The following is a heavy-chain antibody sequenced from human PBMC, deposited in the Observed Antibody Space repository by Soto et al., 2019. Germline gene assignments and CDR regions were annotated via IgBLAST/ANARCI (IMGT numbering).Heavy chain of an antibody. D-gene: IGHD3-16*01. V-gene: IGHV1-69*11. CDR2: IIPILGTA. Sequence: QVQLVQSGAEVKKPGSSVKVSCKASGGTFSSYAIDWVRQAPGQGLEWMGGIIPILGTADYAQKFQGRVTITADESTSTAYMGLSSLRSEATAGYYCARGQTGGGWGYYFDYWGQGTLVTVSS. J-gene: IGHJ4*02. CDR3: ARGQTGGGWGYYFDY. CDR1: GGTFSSYA.